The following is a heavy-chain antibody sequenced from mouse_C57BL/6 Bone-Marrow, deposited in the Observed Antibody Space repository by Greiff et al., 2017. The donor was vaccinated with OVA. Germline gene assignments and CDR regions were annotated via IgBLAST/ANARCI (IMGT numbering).Heavy chain of an antibody. V-gene: IGHV1-69*01. D-gene: IGHD1-1*01. CDR1: GYTFTSYW. CDR3: ARGVLLWYFDV. Sequence: VQLQQPGAELVMPGASVKLSCKASGYTFTSYWMHWVKQRPGQGLEWIGEIDPSDSYTNYNQKFKGKSTLTVDKSSSTAYMQLSSLTSEDSAVYYCARGVLLWYFDVWGTGTTVTVSS. J-gene: IGHJ1*03. CDR2: IDPSDSYT.